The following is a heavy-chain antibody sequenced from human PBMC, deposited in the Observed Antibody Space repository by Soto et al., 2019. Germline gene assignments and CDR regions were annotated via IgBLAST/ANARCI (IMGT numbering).Heavy chain of an antibody. J-gene: IGHJ5*02. D-gene: IGHD6-25*01. CDR2: VNPNSGNT. V-gene: IGHV1-8*01. Sequence: ASVTVSCKTSGYTFTNYDIVRVRRVAGQGLEWMGWVNPNSGNTGYAQKFQDRVTMTRDRFISTAYMELRSLTYEDTAVYYCARGRRANFDPWGQGTLVTVSS. CDR3: ARGRRANFDP. CDR1: GYTFTNYD.